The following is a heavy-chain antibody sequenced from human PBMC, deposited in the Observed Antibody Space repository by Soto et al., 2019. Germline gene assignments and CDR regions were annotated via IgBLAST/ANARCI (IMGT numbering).Heavy chain of an antibody. CDR1: GFTFSSYE. V-gene: IGHV3-48*03. J-gene: IGHJ6*02. Sequence: PVGSLRLSCAASGFTFSSYEMNWVRQAPVKGLEWVSYISSSGSTIYYADSVKGRFTISRDNAKNSLYLQMNSLRAEDTAVYYCARDTSYDLWSGSGPSYYYGMDVWGQGTTVTVSS. CDR2: ISSSGSTI. CDR3: ARDTSYDLWSGSGPSYYYGMDV. D-gene: IGHD3-3*01.